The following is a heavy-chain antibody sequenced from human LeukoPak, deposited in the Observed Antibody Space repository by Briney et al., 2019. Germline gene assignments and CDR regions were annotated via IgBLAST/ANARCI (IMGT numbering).Heavy chain of an antibody. D-gene: IGHD3-16*02. V-gene: IGHV3-9*01. CDR1: GFTFDDYA. J-gene: IGHJ4*02. CDR2: ISWNSGSI. Sequence: PGGSLRLSCAASGFTFDDYAMHWVRQAPGKGLEWVSGISWNSGSIGYADSVKGRFTISRDNAKNSLYLQMNSLRAEDTALYYCAKGDRLVWGSYRWVPNNFDYWGQGTLVTVSS. CDR3: AKGDRLVWGSYRWVPNNFDY.